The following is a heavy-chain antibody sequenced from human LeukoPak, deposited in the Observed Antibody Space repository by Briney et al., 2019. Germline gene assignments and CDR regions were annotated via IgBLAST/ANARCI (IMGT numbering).Heavy chain of an antibody. Sequence: GGSLRLSCAASGFTFSSYSMSWVRQAPGKGLEWVSSINSSSTYIYYADSVKGRLTISRDDAMNSLYLQMSSLRAEDTAVYYCASPDCGSTRCYGFDYWGQGTLVTVSS. J-gene: IGHJ4*02. CDR3: ASPDCGSTRCYGFDY. CDR1: GFTFSSYS. D-gene: IGHD2-2*01. CDR2: INSSSTYI. V-gene: IGHV3-21*01.